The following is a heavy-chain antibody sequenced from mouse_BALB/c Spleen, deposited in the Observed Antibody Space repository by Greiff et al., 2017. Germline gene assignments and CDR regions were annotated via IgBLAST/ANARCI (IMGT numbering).Heavy chain of an antibody. J-gene: IGHJ3*01. Sequence: VQLQQSGPSLVKPSQTLSLTCSVTGDSITSGYWNWIRKFPGNKLEYMGYISYSGSTYYNPSLKSRISITRDTSKNQYYLQLNSVTTEDTATYYCARGEYDYDGSWFAYWGQGTLVTVSA. CDR1: GDSITSGY. CDR2: ISYSGST. D-gene: IGHD2-4*01. CDR3: ARGEYDYDGSWFAY. V-gene: IGHV3-8*02.